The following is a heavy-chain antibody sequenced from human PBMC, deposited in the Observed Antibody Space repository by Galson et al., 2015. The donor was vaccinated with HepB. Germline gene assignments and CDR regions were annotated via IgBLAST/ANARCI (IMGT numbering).Heavy chain of an antibody. D-gene: IGHD6-13*01. V-gene: IGHV3-30*02. J-gene: IGHJ6*02. CDR2: MRHDGSNQ. CDR1: GFTFSSSG. Sequence: SLRLSCAASGFTFSSSGMHWVRQAPGKGLEWVAFMRHDGSNQYYGDSVKGRCTISRDNSKNTLYLQMNNLRPEDTAVYYCAKDGVGSSLYGYGMDVWGQGTTVTVSS. CDR3: AKDGVGSSLYGYGMDV.